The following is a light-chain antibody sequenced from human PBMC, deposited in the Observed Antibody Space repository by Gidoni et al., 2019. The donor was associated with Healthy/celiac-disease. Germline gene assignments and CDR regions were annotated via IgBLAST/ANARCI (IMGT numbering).Light chain of an antibody. J-gene: IGLJ1*01. V-gene: IGLV1-40*01. CDR3: QSYDSSQGV. Sequence: QSVLTQPPSVSGAPGTRVTISCTGRSSNIGAGYDVPWYQQLPGTAHNLLIYGNSNRPSGVPDRFSGSKSGTAASLAITGLQAEDEADYYCQSYDSSQGVFGTGTKVTVL. CDR2: GNS. CDR1: SSNIGAGYD.